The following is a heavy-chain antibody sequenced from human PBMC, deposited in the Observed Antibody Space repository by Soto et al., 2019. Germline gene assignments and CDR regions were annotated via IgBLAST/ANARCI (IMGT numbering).Heavy chain of an antibody. J-gene: IGHJ4*02. CDR2: ISSSGSTI. Sequence: GGSLRLSCAASGFTFSSYEMNWVRQAPGKGLEWVSYISSSGSTIYYADSVKGRFTISRDNAKNSLYLQMNSLRAEDTAVYYCAQQLGNWGSDYWGQGTLVTVSS. CDR3: AQQLGNWGSDY. D-gene: IGHD7-27*01. CDR1: GFTFSSYE. V-gene: IGHV3-48*03.